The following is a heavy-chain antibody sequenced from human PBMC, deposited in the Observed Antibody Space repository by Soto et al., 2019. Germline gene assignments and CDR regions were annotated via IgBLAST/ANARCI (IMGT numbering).Heavy chain of an antibody. CDR1: GFTFSSYS. V-gene: IGHV3-21*01. J-gene: IGHJ5*02. CDR2: ISSSSSYI. Sequence: VGSLRLSCAASGFTFSSYSMNWVRQAPGKGLEWVSSISSSSSYIYYADSVKGRFTISRDNAKNSLYLQMNSLRAEDTAVYYCARDGIVATILWQSWGQGTLVTVSS. CDR3: ARDGIVATILWQS. D-gene: IGHD5-12*01.